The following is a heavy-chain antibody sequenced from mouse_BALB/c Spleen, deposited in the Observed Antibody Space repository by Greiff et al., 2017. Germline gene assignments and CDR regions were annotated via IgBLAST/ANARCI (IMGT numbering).Heavy chain of an antibody. D-gene: IGHD1-2*01. Sequence: VKLMESGPGLVAPSQSLSITCTVSGFSLTSYGVHWVRQPPGKGLEWLGVIWAGGSTNYNSALMSRLSISKDNSKSQVFLKMNSLQTDDTAMYYCARHEGTTATSFAYWGQGTLVTVSA. CDR3: ARHEGTTATSFAY. CDR1: GFSLTSYG. CDR2: IWAGGST. V-gene: IGHV2-9*02. J-gene: IGHJ3*01.